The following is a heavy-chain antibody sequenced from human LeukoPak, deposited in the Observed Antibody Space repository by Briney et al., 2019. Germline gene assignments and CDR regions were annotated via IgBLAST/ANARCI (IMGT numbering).Heavy chain of an antibody. CDR2: IIPIFGTA. J-gene: IGHJ4*02. D-gene: IGHD1-26*01. Sequence: SVKVSCKASGGTFSSYAISWVRQAPGQGLEWMGGIIPIFGTANYAQKFQGRVTITADESTSTAYMELSSLRSEDTAVYYCARDRVGRVGAADYWGQGTLVTVSS. CDR1: GGTFSSYA. CDR3: ARDRVGRVGAADY. V-gene: IGHV1-69*13.